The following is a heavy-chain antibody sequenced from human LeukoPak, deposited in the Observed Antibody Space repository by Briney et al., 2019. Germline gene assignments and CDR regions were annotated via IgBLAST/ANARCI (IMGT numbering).Heavy chain of an antibody. Sequence: SETLSLTCTVSGGSISSYYWSWIRQPAGKGLEWIGRIYTSGSTNYNPSLKSRVTMSVDTSKNQFSLKLSSVTAADTAVYYCARGQDAGSPHDGIDIWGQGTMVTVSS. CDR3: ARGQDAGSPHDGIDI. CDR1: GGSISSYY. D-gene: IGHD3-10*01. V-gene: IGHV4-4*07. CDR2: IYTSGST. J-gene: IGHJ3*02.